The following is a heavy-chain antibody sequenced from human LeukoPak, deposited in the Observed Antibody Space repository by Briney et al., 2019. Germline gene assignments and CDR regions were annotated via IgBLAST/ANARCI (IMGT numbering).Heavy chain of an antibody. Sequence: PGGSLRLSCAASGFIFSSYWMHWVRHAPGKGLAWVSRINTDGSSTSYADSVKGRFTISRDNAKNTLYLQMNSLRAEDTAVYYCAREAYYYGSGSYLVGDYWGQGTLVTVSS. J-gene: IGHJ4*02. D-gene: IGHD3-10*01. CDR1: GFIFSSYW. CDR3: AREAYYYGSGSYLVGDY. V-gene: IGHV3-74*01. CDR2: INTDGSST.